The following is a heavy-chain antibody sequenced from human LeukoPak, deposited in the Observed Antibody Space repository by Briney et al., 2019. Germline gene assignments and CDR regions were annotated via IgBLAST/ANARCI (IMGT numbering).Heavy chain of an antibody. CDR1: GFTFSSYS. V-gene: IGHV3-48*04. CDR3: ARVGALLWFGDIPGGNAFDI. J-gene: IGHJ3*02. Sequence: GGSLRLSCAASGFTFSSYSMNWVRQAPGKGLEWVSVIYSGGTIYYADSVKGRFTISRDNAKNSLYLQMNSLRAEDTAVYYCARVGALLWFGDIPGGNAFDIWGQGTMVTVSS. D-gene: IGHD3-10*01. CDR2: IYSGGTI.